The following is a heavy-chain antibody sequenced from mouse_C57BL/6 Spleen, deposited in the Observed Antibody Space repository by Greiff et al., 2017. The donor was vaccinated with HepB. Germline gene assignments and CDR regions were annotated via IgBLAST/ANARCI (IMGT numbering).Heavy chain of an antibody. CDR2: IDPSDSET. J-gene: IGHJ1*03. Sequence: VQLQQPGAELVRPGSSVKLSCKASGYTFTSYWMHWVKQRPIQGLEWIGNIDPSDSETHYNQKFKDKATLTVDKSSSTAYMQLSSLTSEDSAVYYCARYADYYGSSYRYFDVWGTGTTVTVSS. V-gene: IGHV1-52*01. CDR3: ARYADYYGSSYRYFDV. D-gene: IGHD1-1*01. CDR1: GYTFTSYW.